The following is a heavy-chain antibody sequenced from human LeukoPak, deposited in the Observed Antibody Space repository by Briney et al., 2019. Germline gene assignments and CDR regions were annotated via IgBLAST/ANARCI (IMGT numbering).Heavy chain of an antibody. V-gene: IGHV3-49*04. J-gene: IGHJ4*02. CDR3: TRGDGYNWEFDY. D-gene: IGHD5-24*01. CDR1: GFTFGDYA. CDR2: IRSKAYGGTT. Sequence: GGSLRLSCTASGFTFGDYAMSWVRQAPGKGLEWVGFIRSKAYGGTTEYAASVEGRFTISRDDSKSIAYLQMNSLKTEDTAVYYCTRGDGYNWEFDYWGQGTLVTVSS.